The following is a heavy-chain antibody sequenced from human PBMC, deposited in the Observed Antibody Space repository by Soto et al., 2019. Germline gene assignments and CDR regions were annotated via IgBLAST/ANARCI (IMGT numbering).Heavy chain of an antibody. D-gene: IGHD3-3*01. CDR3: ARSGFYGSPYGLDV. CDR1: GGSFSGYY. V-gene: IGHV4-34*01. CDR2: INHSGSN. Sequence: SETLSLTCAVYGGSFSGYYWSWIRQPPGKGLEWIGEINHSGSNNYTPSFRGQVTISADKDISTSYLQWSSLKASDTAMYFCARSGFYGSPYGLDVWGQGTTVTVSS. J-gene: IGHJ6*02.